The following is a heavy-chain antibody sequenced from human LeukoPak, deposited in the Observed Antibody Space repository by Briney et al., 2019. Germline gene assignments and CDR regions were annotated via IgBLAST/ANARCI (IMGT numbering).Heavy chain of an antibody. D-gene: IGHD6-13*01. Sequence: GGSLRLSCAASGFTFSNYAMTWVRQTPGKGLEWVSIVTGSGISTYYVDSVKGRFTISRDNSKNTLYLQMNSLRAEDTAVYYCARDSSSWYWRDWFDPWGQGTLVTVSS. V-gene: IGHV3-23*01. CDR1: GFTFSNYA. J-gene: IGHJ5*02. CDR3: ARDSSSWYWRDWFDP. CDR2: VTGSGIST.